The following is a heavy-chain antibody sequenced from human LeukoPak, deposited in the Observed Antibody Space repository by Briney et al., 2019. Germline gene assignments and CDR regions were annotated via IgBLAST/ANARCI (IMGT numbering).Heavy chain of an antibody. CDR1: GFTFSSYS. V-gene: IGHV3-48*01. D-gene: IGHD6-6*01. Sequence: GGSLRLSCAASGFTFSSYSMNWVRQAPGKGLEWVSYISSSSSTIYYADSVKGRFTISRDNAKNSLYLQMDSLRAEDTAVYYCARASYSASSADFDYWGQGTLVTVSS. CDR2: ISSSSSTI. J-gene: IGHJ4*02. CDR3: ARASYSASSADFDY.